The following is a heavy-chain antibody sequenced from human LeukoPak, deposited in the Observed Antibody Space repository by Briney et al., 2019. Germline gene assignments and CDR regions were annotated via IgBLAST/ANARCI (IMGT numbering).Heavy chain of an antibody. CDR2: IRSKAYGGTT. D-gene: IGHD3-22*01. Sequence: GGSLRLSCAASGFTFKNYWMSWVRQAPGKGLEWVGFIRSKAYGGTTEYAASVKGRFTISRDDSKSIAYLQMNSLKTEDTAVYYCTGALYYDSSGYPSWFDPWGQGTLVTVSS. J-gene: IGHJ5*02. CDR1: GFTFKNYW. CDR3: TGALYYDSSGYPSWFDP. V-gene: IGHV3-49*02.